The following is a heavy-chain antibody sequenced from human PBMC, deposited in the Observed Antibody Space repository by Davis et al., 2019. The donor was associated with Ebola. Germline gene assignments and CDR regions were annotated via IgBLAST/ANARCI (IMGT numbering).Heavy chain of an antibody. CDR3: AKLFGSSGWYYFDY. CDR1: GFTFSSYG. J-gene: IGHJ4*02. D-gene: IGHD6-19*01. V-gene: IGHV3-30*18. Sequence: PGGSLRLSCAASGFTFSSYGMHWVRQAPGKGLEWVAVISYDGSNKYYADSVKGRFTISRDNSKNTLYLQMNSLRAEDTAVYYCAKLFGSSGWYYFDYWGQGTLVAVSS. CDR2: ISYDGSNK.